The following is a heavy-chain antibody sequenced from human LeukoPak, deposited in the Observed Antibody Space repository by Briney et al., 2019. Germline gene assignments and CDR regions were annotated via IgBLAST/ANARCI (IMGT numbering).Heavy chain of an antibody. CDR3: ARDLGGSTVTTTFPGEGY. CDR1: GGSFSGYY. Sequence: SETLSLTCAVYGGSFSGYYWSWIRQPPGKGLEWIGEINHSGSTNYNPSLKSRVTISVDTSKNQFSLKLSSVTAADTAVYYCARDLGGSTVTTTFPGEGYWGQGTLVTVSS. J-gene: IGHJ4*02. V-gene: IGHV4-34*01. CDR2: INHSGST. D-gene: IGHD4-17*01.